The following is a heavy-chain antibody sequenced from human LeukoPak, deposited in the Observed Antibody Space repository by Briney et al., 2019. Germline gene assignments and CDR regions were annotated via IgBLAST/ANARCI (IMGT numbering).Heavy chain of an antibody. V-gene: IGHV4-34*01. Sequence: SETLSLTRAVYGGSFSGYYWSWIRQPPGKGLEWIGEINHSGSTNYNPSLKSRVTISVDTSKNQFSLKLSSVTAADTAVYYCARRVYNWLDPWGQGTLVTVSS. CDR1: GGSFSGYY. CDR2: INHSGST. D-gene: IGHD2-8*01. CDR3: ARRVYNWLDP. J-gene: IGHJ5*02.